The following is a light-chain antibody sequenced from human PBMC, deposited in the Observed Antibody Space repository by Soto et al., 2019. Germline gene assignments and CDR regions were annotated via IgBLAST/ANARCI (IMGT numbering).Light chain of an antibody. CDR1: QAIDTY. CDR3: QQLNSFPFI. CDR2: AAS. V-gene: IGKV1-9*01. Sequence: DIQLTQSPSFPSASVGDRVTITCRASQAIDTYLAWYQKKPGKAPKLLIYAASLLQSGVPSRFSGGGSGTEFTLTINSLQPEDFANYYCQQLNSFPFIFGQGTRLEIK. J-gene: IGKJ5*01.